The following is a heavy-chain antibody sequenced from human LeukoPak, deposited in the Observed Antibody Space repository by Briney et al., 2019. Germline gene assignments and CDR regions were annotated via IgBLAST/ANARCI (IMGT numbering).Heavy chain of an antibody. CDR3: ARGGSSYYFDY. V-gene: IGHV4-34*01. CDR2: INHRGPT. J-gene: IGHJ4*02. Sequence: SETLSLTCAVYGGSFSGYYCSCISQPPGKWLGWIGEINHRGPTKYNPSLKSRPTISVDTTKNPFSLKLSSVTAADTAVYYCARGGSSYYFDYWGQGALVTASS. CDR1: GGSFSGYY. D-gene: IGHD6-6*01.